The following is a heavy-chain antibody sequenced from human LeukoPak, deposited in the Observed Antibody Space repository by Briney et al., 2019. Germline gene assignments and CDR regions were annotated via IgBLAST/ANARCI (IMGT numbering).Heavy chain of an antibody. J-gene: IGHJ4*02. CDR1: GSTLTELS. CDR3: AATQRYFDWLSHFDY. D-gene: IGHD3-9*01. V-gene: IGHV1-24*01. Sequence: ASGKVSCKVSGSTLTELSMHWVRQAPGKGLEWMGGFDPEDGETIYSQKFQGRVTMTEDTSTDTAYMELSSLRSEDTAVYYCAATQRYFDWLSHFDYWGQGTLVTVSS. CDR2: FDPEDGET.